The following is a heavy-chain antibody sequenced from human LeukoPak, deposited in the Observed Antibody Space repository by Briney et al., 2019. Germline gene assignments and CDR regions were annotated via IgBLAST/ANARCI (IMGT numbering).Heavy chain of an antibody. CDR2: INHSGST. V-gene: IGHV4-34*01. CDR3: ARGLSRTPPGGY. Sequence: SETLSLTCAVYRGSFSGYYWSWIRQPPGKGLEWIGEINHSGSTNYNPSLKSRVTTSVDTSKNQFSLKLNSVTAADTAVYYCARGLSRTPPGGYWGQGTLVTVSS. D-gene: IGHD2-2*01. CDR1: RGSFSGYY. J-gene: IGHJ4*02.